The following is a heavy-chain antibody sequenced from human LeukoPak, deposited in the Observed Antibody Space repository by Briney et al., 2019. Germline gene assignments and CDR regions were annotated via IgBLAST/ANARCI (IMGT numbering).Heavy chain of an antibody. D-gene: IGHD5-18*01. CDR2: INPNSGGT. J-gene: IGHJ5*02. CDR1: GYTFTGYY. Sequence: ASVKVSCKASGYTFTGYYMHGVRQAPGQGLEWMGRINPNSGGTNYAQKFQGRVTMTRHTSISTAYMELSRLRSDDTVVYYCARGEAMANWFDPWGQGALVTVSS. V-gene: IGHV1-2*05. CDR3: ARGEAMANWFDP.